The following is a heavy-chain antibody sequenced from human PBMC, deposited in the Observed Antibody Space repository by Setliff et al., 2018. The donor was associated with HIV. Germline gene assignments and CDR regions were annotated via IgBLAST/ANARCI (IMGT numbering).Heavy chain of an antibody. CDR2: IYPGDSDS. J-gene: IGHJ4*02. Sequence: PGESLKISCHLSGYSFVDFWIGWVRQMPGKGLEWVGFIYPGDSDSRYSPSFRGQVTISADKSTTNAYLDWARLKASDTAMYYCVRYIGAAAGYIDHWGQGTLVTVSS. CDR3: VRYIGAAAGYIDH. D-gene: IGHD6-25*01. CDR1: GYSFVDFW. V-gene: IGHV5-51*01.